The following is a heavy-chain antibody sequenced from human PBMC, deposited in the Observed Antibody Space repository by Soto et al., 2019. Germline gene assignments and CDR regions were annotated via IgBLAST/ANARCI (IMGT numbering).Heavy chain of an antibody. V-gene: IGHV3-21*01. D-gene: IGHD2-15*01. J-gene: IGHJ4*02. CDR2: ISGSGSYI. CDR3: ARDRASNSCSDY. CDR1: GFTFSSYS. Sequence: PGGSLRLSCAASGFTFSSYSMNWVRQAPGKGLEWVSSISGSGSYIYYVDSVKGRSTISRDNAKNSLSLQMNSLRADDTAVYYCARDRASNSCSDYWGQGSLVTVSS.